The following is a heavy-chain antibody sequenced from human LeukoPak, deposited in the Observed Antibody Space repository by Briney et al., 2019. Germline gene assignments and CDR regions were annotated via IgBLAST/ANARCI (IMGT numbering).Heavy chain of an antibody. Sequence: SETLSLTCTVSGGSISSYYWSWIRQPPGKGLEWIGYIYYSGSTNYNPSLRSRVTISVDTSKNQFSMKLSSVTAADTAVYYCARGGNYGDYDGYFDYWGQGTLVTVSS. V-gene: IGHV4-59*08. D-gene: IGHD4-17*01. CDR3: ARGGNYGDYDGYFDY. J-gene: IGHJ4*02. CDR1: GGSISSYY. CDR2: IYYSGST.